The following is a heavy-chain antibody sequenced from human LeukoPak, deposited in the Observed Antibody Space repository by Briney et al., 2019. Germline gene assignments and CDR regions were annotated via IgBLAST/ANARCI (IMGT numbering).Heavy chain of an antibody. Sequence: ASVKVSRKASGYTFTSYAMNWVRQAPGQGLEWMGWINTNTGNPTYAQGFTGRFVFSLDTSVSTAYLQISSLKAEDTAVYYCASKGDIVATSQLGAWGQGTLVTVSS. J-gene: IGHJ5*02. D-gene: IGHD5-12*01. CDR3: ASKGDIVATSQLGA. V-gene: IGHV7-4-1*02. CDR1: GYTFTSYA. CDR2: INTNTGNP.